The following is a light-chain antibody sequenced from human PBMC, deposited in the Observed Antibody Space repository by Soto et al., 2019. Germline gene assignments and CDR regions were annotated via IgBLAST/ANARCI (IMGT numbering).Light chain of an antibody. CDR2: AAS. Sequence: DVQMTQSPSSLSASVGDRVTITCRASQDIKDWLAWYQQKPAKAPKSLISAASNLQPGVPSRFSGSGSGPEFTLTITSLQPEDSATYYCQQYNIYPLTFGGGTKAEIK. CDR3: QQYNIYPLT. CDR1: QDIKDW. V-gene: IGKV1D-16*01. J-gene: IGKJ4*01.